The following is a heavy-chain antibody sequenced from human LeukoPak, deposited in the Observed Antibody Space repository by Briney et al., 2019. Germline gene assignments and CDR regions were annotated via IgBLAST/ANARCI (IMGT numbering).Heavy chain of an antibody. D-gene: IGHD2-2*01. CDR1: GGSISSSSYY. CDR3: ARRLEVPIVVVLAPHAFDI. Sequence: SETLSLTCTVSGGSISSSSYYWGWIRQPPGKGLEWIGSIYYSGSTYYNPSLKSRVTISVDTSKNQFSLKLSSVTAADTAVYYCARRLEVPIVVVLAPHAFDIWGQGTMVTVSS. J-gene: IGHJ3*02. V-gene: IGHV4-39*01. CDR2: IYYSGST.